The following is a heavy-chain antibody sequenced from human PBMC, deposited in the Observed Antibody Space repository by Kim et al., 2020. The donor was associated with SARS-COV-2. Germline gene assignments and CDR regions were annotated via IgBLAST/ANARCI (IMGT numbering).Heavy chain of an antibody. J-gene: IGHJ6*03. V-gene: IGHV3-23*01. Sequence: GGSLRLSCAASGFTFSSYAMSWVRQAPGKGLEWVSAISGSGGSTYYADSVKGRFTISRDNSKNTLYLQMNSLRAEDTAVYYCAKASEGYYYYYMDVWGKGTTVTVSS. CDR1: GFTFSSYA. CDR3: AKASEGYYYYYMDV. CDR2: ISGSGGST.